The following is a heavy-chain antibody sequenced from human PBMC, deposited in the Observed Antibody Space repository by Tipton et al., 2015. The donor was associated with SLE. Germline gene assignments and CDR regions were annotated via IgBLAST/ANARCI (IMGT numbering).Heavy chain of an antibody. Sequence: SLRLSCAASGFTFSSYEMNWVRQAPGKGLEWVSYISSSGSTIYYADSVKGRFTISRDNAKNSLYLQMNSLRAEDTAVYYCAIVGAPDAFDIWGQGTMVTVSS. J-gene: IGHJ3*02. CDR1: GFTFSSYE. V-gene: IGHV3-48*03. D-gene: IGHD1-26*01. CDR2: ISSSGSTI. CDR3: AIVGAPDAFDI.